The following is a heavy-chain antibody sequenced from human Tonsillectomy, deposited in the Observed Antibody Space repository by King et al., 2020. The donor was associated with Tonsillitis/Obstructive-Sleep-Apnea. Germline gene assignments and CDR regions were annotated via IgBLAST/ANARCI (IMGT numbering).Heavy chain of an antibody. CDR1: GFTFSSYG. Sequence: QVQLVESGGGVVQPGRSLRLSCAASGFTFSSYGMHWVRQAPGKGLEWVVVIWYDGSNKYYADSVKGRFTISRDNSKNTLYLQMNSLRAEDTAVYYCARGVGYSSGGHFDYWGQGTLVTVSS. D-gene: IGHD6-19*01. J-gene: IGHJ4*02. CDR2: IWYDGSNK. CDR3: ARGVGYSSGGHFDY. V-gene: IGHV3-33*01.